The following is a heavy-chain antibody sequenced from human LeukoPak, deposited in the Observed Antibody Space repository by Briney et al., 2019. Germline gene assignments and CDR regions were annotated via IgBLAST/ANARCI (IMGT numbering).Heavy chain of an antibody. CDR3: ARAGPYDAFDI. Sequence: PGGSLRLSCAASGFTFSRYWMHWLRQGPGKGLVWVSRISTDGSSSTYADSVKGRFTISRHISKNTLYLQMNSLRAEDTAVYYCARAGPYDAFDIWGQGTMVTVSS. CDR1: GFTFSRYW. CDR2: ISTDGSSS. V-gene: IGHV3-74*01. D-gene: IGHD1-14*01. J-gene: IGHJ3*02.